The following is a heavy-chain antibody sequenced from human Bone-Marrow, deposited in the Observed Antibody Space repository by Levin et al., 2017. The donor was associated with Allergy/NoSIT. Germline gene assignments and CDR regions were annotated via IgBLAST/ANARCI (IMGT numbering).Heavy chain of an antibody. D-gene: IGHD6-13*01. CDR3: TRSRPGIAAAGTDY. CDR2: IRSKANSYAT. V-gene: IGHV3-73*01. Sequence: GGSLRLSCAASGFTFSGSAMHWVRQASGKGLEWVGRIRSKANSYATAYAASVKGRFTISRDDSKNTAYLQMNSLKTEDTAVYYCTRSRPGIAAAGTDYWGQGTLVTVSS. CDR1: GFTFSGSA. J-gene: IGHJ4*02.